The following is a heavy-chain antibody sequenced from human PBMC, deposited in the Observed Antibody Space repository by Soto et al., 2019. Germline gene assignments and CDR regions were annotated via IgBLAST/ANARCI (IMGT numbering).Heavy chain of an antibody. V-gene: IGHV4-59*08. Sequence: QVQLQVSGPGVVKPSEILSLSCTISGASISGYWWTWIRQSPGKGLDYIGYIYNGNTNYNPSLNSRVTISVDTSKNHFSLKLNSVTAAGTAVYYCVRISSHGDDAYWGQGTLVTVS. CDR3: VRISSHGDDAY. CDR1: GASISGYW. J-gene: IGHJ4*02. CDR2: IYNGNT. D-gene: IGHD4-17*01.